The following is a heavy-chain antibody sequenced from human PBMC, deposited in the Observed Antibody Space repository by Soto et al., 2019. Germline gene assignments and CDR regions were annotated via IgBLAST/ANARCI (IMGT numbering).Heavy chain of an antibody. CDR1: GGSISSYY. D-gene: IGHD3-22*01. V-gene: IGHV4-59*08. CDR2: IYYAGST. J-gene: IGHJ4*02. Sequence: PSETLSLTCTVSGGSISSYYWSWIRQPPGKGLEWIGYIYYAGSTIYNPSLKSRITISLDTSQNEVSLKLSSVTAADTAVYYCARLGAYYQALDSWGRGTLVTVSS. CDR3: ARLGAYYQALDS.